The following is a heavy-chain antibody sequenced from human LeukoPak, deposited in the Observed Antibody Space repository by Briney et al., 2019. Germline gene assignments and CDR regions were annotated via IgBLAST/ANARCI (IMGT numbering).Heavy chain of an antibody. Sequence: PSETLSLTCAVYGESFSGYYWSWIRQPPEKGLEWIGEINHSGSTNYNPSLKSRVTISVDTSKNHFSLKLSSVTAADTAVYYCASGDSSSWHDYWGQGTLVTVSS. CDR1: GESFSGYY. V-gene: IGHV4-34*01. J-gene: IGHJ4*02. CDR2: INHSGST. CDR3: ASGDSSSWHDY. D-gene: IGHD6-13*01.